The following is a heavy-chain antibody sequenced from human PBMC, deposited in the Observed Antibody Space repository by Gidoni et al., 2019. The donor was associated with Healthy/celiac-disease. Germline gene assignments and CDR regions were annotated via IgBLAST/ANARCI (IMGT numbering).Heavy chain of an antibody. J-gene: IGHJ6*02. CDR3: AKGRDSSDIPTYDYYYGMDV. CDR1: GFTFSSYA. D-gene: IGHD3-22*01. CDR2: ISGSGGST. Sequence: EVQLLESGGGLVQPGGSLRLSCAASGFTFSSYAMSWVRQAPGRGLEWVSAISGSGGSTYYADAVTGRFTISRDNSKNTLYLQMNSLRAEDTAVYYCAKGRDSSDIPTYDYYYGMDVWGQGTTVTVSS. V-gene: IGHV3-23*01.